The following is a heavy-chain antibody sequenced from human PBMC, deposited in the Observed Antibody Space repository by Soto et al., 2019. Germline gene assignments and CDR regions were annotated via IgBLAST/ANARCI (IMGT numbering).Heavy chain of an antibody. J-gene: IGHJ5*02. D-gene: IGHD3-22*01. V-gene: IGHV3-33*01. Sequence: QVQLVESGGGVVQPGRSLRLSCAASGFTFSSYGMHWVRQAPGKGLEWVAVIWYDGSNKYYADSVKGRFTISRDNSKNTLYLQMNSLGAEDTAVYYCARDLLFHDSSGYYYAPWGQGTLVTVSS. CDR3: ARDLLFHDSSGYYYAP. CDR2: IWYDGSNK. CDR1: GFTFSSYG.